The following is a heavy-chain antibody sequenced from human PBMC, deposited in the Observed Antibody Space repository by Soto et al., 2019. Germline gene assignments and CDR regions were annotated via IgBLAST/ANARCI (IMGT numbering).Heavy chain of an antibody. CDR1: GFTFDDYA. V-gene: IGHV3-9*01. CDR2: ISWNSASI. CDR3: AKDFTTMVRMCDY. Sequence: EVQLVESGGALVQPGRSLRLSCAASGFTFDDYAMHWVRQAPGKGPEWVSGISWNSASIGYADSVKGRFTISRDNAKNSLYLQMNSLKADDTAVYFCAKDFTTMVRMCDYWGQGTLVTVSS. J-gene: IGHJ4*02. D-gene: IGHD5-18*01.